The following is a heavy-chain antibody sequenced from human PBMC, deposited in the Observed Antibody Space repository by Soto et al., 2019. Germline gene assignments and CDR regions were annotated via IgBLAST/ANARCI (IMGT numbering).Heavy chain of an antibody. CDR1: GGSISSSSYY. V-gene: IGHV4-39*01. CDR3: ARHQEARYSSRSYYFDY. D-gene: IGHD6-13*01. J-gene: IGHJ4*02. Sequence: QLQLQESGPGLVKPSETLSLTCTVSGGSISSSSYYWGWIRQPPGKGLEWIGSIYYSGSTYYNPSLKCRVTISVDTSKNQFPLKLSSVTAADTAVYCCARHQEARYSSRSYYFDYWGQGTLVTVSS. CDR2: IYYSGST.